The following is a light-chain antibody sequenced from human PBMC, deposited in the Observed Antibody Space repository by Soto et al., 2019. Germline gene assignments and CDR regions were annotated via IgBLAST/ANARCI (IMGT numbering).Light chain of an antibody. J-gene: IGKJ5*01. V-gene: IGKV3-20*01. Sequence: EIVLTQSPGTLSLSPGERATLSCRASQSVSSYYLAWYQQKPGQAPRLLIYGASSRATGIPDRFSGSGSGTDFTLTISRLEPEDFAVYYCKQYGSSLSITFGQGTRLEIK. CDR2: GAS. CDR1: QSVSSYY. CDR3: KQYGSSLSIT.